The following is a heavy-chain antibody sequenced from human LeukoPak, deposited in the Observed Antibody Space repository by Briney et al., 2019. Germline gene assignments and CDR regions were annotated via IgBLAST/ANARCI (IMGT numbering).Heavy chain of an antibody. V-gene: IGHV4-39*01. D-gene: IGHD6-13*01. J-gene: IGHJ4*02. CDR3: ARLPMYSSSFDY. CDR2: IYYSGST. CDR1: GGSISSSSYY. Sequence: SETLSLTCTVSGGSISSSSYYWGWIRQPPGKGLEWIGSIYYSGSTYYNPSLKSRVTISVDASKNQFSLKLSSVTAADTAVYYCARLPMYSSSFDYWGQGTLVTVSS.